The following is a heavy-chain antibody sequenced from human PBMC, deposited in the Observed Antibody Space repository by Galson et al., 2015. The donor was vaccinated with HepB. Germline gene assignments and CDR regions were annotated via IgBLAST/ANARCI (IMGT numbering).Heavy chain of an antibody. CDR3: AYRFFVGEDYFDS. Sequence: PALVKPTQTLTLTCTFSGFSLTTRGVGVVWIRQPPGKALEWLALIYWDGDQRFSPSLKNRLTITKDSSKNQVVLTMTNMDPVDTATYFCAYRFFVGEDYFDSWGQGTLVTVSS. V-gene: IGHV2-5*02. J-gene: IGHJ4*02. CDR1: GFSLTTRGVG. D-gene: IGHD3-16*01. CDR2: IYWDGDQ.